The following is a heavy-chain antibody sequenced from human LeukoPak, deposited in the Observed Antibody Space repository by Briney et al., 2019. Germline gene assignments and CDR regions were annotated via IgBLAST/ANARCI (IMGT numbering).Heavy chain of an antibody. CDR2: ISYDGSNK. D-gene: IGHD6-19*01. CDR3: AKDSIAVAPIYYFDY. CDR1: GFTFSSYG. V-gene: IGHV3-30*18. Sequence: GRSLRLSCAASGFTFSSYGMHWVRQAPGKGLEWVAVISYDGSNKYYADSVKGRFTISRDNSKNTLYLQMNSLRAEDTAVYYCAKDSIAVAPIYYFDYWGQGTLVTVSS. J-gene: IGHJ4*02.